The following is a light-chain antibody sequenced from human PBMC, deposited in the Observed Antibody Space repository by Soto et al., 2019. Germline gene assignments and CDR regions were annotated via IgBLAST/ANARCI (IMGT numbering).Light chain of an antibody. CDR2: AAP. CDR1: EDISTF. V-gene: IGKV1-16*01. Sequence: DIQMTQSPSSLSASVGDSVTITCRATEDISTFLAWFQQKPGKPPKSLIYAAPRLQSGVPSRFSGSGSATDFTLAISSLQPEDFGTYYCQHYNGYPQTFGQGTRLEIK. J-gene: IGKJ5*01. CDR3: QHYNGYPQT.